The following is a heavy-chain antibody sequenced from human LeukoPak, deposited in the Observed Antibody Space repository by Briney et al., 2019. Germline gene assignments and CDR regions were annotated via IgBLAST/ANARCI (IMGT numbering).Heavy chain of an antibody. Sequence: GSLRLFCAASGFTFSNYGMHWVRQAPGKGLEWVAVISYDGSNKYYADSVKGRFTISRDNSKNTLYLQMNSLRAEDTAVYYCAIDVETYYYDSSAPDYWGQGTLVTVSS. V-gene: IGHV3-30*03. D-gene: IGHD3-22*01. J-gene: IGHJ4*02. CDR2: ISYDGSNK. CDR1: GFTFSNYG. CDR3: AIDVETYYYDSSAPDY.